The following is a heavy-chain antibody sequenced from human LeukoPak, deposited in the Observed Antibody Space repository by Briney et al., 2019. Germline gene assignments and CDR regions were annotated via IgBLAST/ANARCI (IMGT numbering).Heavy chain of an antibody. CDR2: ISNDGGDK. Sequence: PGGSLRLSCAASGFSFSSYGMHWVRQAPGKGLEWVAVISNDGGDKYYADSVKGRFAISRDNSKNTLYLQMNSLRAEDTAVYYCARDSAITIFFTPLMDVWGQGTTVTVSS. CDR1: GFSFSSYG. CDR3: ARDSAITIFFTPLMDV. J-gene: IGHJ6*02. D-gene: IGHD3-9*01. V-gene: IGHV3-30*19.